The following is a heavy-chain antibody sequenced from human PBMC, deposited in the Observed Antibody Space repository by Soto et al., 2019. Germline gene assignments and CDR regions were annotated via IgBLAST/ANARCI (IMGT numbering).Heavy chain of an antibody. CDR1: GYTCSSYG. CDR3: ASPTVTTFYYGMDV. V-gene: IGHV3-33*01. J-gene: IGHJ6*02. D-gene: IGHD4-17*01. Sequence: QVQLVESGGGVIQPGRSLRLSCAASGYTCSSYGMHWVRQAPGKGLEWVAVIWYDGSNKYYADSVKGRFTISRDNSKNTLYLQMNSLRAEDTAVYYCASPTVTTFYYGMDVWGQGTTVSVSS. CDR2: IWYDGSNK.